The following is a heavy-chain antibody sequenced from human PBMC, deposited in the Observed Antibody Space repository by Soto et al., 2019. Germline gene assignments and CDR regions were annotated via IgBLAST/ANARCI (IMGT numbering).Heavy chain of an antibody. V-gene: IGHV4-34*01. CDR3: ARGRVRGRAERVIGGWGYYYYGMDV. J-gene: IGHJ6*01. CDR2: INHSGST. Sequence: SETLSLTCAVYGGSFSGYYWSWIRQPPGKGLEWIGEINHSGSTNYNPSLKSRVTISVDTSKNQFSLKLSSVTAADTAVYYCARGRVRGRAERVIGGWGYYYYGMDVWGQGTTVTVSS. CDR1: GGSFSGYY. D-gene: IGHD3-10*01.